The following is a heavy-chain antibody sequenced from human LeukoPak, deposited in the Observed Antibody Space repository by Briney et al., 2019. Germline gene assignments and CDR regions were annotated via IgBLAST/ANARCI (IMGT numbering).Heavy chain of an antibody. J-gene: IGHJ4*02. CDR1: GFTFSSYG. D-gene: IGHD3-10*01. CDR3: ARAGLSFGNLLVPL. Sequence: PGGSLRLSCAASGFTFSSYGMHWVRQAPGKGLEWVAVIWYDGSNKFYADSVKGRFTISRDNSKNTLYLQMNSLRAEDTAVYYCARAGLSFGNLLVPLWGQGTLVTVSS. V-gene: IGHV3-33*01. CDR2: IWYDGSNK.